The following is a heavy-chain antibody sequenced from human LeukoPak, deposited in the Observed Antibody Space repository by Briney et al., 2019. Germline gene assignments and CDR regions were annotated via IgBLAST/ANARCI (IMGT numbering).Heavy chain of an antibody. V-gene: IGHV3-30*18. CDR2: ISYDGSNK. Sequence: PGGSLRLSCAASGFTFSSYGMHWVRQAPGKGLEWVAVISYDGSNKYYADSVKGRFTISRDNSKNTVYLQVDSLRTEDTAVYYCAKGRQYSFDYLIDYWGQGTLVTVSS. CDR1: GFTFSSYG. J-gene: IGHJ4*02. D-gene: IGHD3-9*01. CDR3: AKGRQYSFDYLIDY.